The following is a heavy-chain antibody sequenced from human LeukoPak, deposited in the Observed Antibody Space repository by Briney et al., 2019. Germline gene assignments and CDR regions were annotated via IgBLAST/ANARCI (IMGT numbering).Heavy chain of an antibody. CDR1: GFTFSSYS. Sequence: GGSLRLSCAASGFTFSSYSMNWVRQAPGKGLEWVSYISSSSSSIYYADSVKGRFTISRDNAKNPLYLQMNSLRADDTAVYYCARGRLGDGYNFGYWGQGTLVTASS. J-gene: IGHJ4*02. CDR3: ARGRLGDGYNFGY. CDR2: ISSSSSSI. D-gene: IGHD5-24*01. V-gene: IGHV3-48*01.